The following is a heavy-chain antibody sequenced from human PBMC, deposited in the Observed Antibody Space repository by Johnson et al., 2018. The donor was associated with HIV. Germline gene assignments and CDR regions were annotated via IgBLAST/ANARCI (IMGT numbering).Heavy chain of an antibody. CDR3: VRVGKDCGGDCYSGVDAYDI. CDR2: INWNGGNT. CDR1: GFTFDYHD. D-gene: IGHD2-21*02. V-gene: IGHV3-20*04. J-gene: IGHJ3*02. Sequence: VQVVESGGGVARPGGSLRLSCAASGFTFDYHDMTWVRQVPGKGLEWVSGINWNGGNTGYADSVKGRFTISRDNAKKSLYLQMSSLRAEDTALYYCVRVGKDCGGDCYSGVDAYDIWGQGTVVIVSS.